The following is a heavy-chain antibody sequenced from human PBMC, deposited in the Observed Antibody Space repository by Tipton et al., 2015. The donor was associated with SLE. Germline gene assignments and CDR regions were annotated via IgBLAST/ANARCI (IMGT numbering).Heavy chain of an antibody. Sequence: SLRLSCAAPEFTFSRYWMSWVRLAPGKGLEWLGNIKQDGSDKYYADSVKGRFTISRDNAKNSLYLQMNSLRDEDTAVYYCARVPFWSGYYGNYNFYAMDVWGQGTTVTVSS. V-gene: IGHV3-7*01. J-gene: IGHJ6*01. CDR1: EFTFSRYW. CDR2: IKQDGSDK. CDR3: ARVPFWSGYYGNYNFYAMDV. D-gene: IGHD3-3*01.